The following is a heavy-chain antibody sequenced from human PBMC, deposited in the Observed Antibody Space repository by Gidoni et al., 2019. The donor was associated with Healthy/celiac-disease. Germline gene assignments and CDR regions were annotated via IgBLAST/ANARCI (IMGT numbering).Heavy chain of an antibody. CDR3: AKSNLGDLSLRY. V-gene: IGHV3-23*04. D-gene: IGHD3-16*02. Sequence: EVQLVASGGGGVQPGGSLRRSWAAAGFTCSSYAWRWVRQAPGKGLEWVSAISGSGGSTYYADSVKGRFTISSDNSKNTLYLQMNSLRAEDTAVYYCAKSNLGDLSLRYWGQGTLVTVSS. CDR1: GFTCSSYA. CDR2: ISGSGGST. J-gene: IGHJ4*02.